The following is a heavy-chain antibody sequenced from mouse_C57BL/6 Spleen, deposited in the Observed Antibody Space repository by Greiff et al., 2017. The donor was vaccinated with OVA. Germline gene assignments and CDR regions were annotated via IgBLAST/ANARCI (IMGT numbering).Heavy chain of an antibody. CDR3: ARQGVYYYGREWYFDV. Sequence: EVQRVESGGGLVQPGGSLKLSCAASGFTFSDYYMYWVRQTPEKRLEWVAYISNGGGSTYYPDAVKGRFTISRDNAKNTLYLQMSRLKSEDTAMYYCARQGVYYYGREWYFDVWGTGTTVTVSS. CDR1: GFTFSDYY. J-gene: IGHJ1*03. D-gene: IGHD1-1*01. V-gene: IGHV5-12*01. CDR2: ISNGGGST.